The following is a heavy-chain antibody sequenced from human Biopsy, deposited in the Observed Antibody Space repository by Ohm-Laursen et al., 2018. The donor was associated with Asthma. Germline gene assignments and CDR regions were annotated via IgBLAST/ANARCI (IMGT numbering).Heavy chain of an antibody. J-gene: IGHJ4*02. CDR3: VKDHSAGYYYFDD. Sequence: SLRLSCSASGFTFSSYSMHWVRQAPGRGPEYVSFIATDGSNKFYADSVKGRFTVSRDNSKHTLYLHVTGLRADDTGVYYCVKDHSAGYYYFDDWGQGAQVTVPS. D-gene: IGHD2-21*01. CDR1: GFTFSSYS. CDR2: IATDGSNK. V-gene: IGHV3-64D*08.